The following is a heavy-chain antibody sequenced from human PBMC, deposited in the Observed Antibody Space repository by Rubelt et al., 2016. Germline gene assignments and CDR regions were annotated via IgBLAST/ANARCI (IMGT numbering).Heavy chain of an antibody. CDR2: INHSGST. Sequence: QVQLQQWGAGLLKPSETLSLTCAVYGGSFSGYYWSWIRQPPGKGLEWIGEINHSGSTNYNPSLKGRGDIAVDTSKNQFSLKVSSVTAADTAVYYCAGGGYVWGSYRPSDYWGQGTLVTVSS. CDR3: AGGGYVWGSYRPSDY. J-gene: IGHJ4*02. CDR1: GGSFSGYY. V-gene: IGHV4-34*01. D-gene: IGHD3-16*02.